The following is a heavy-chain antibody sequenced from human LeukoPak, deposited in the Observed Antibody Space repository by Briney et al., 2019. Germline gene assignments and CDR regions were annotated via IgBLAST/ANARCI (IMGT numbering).Heavy chain of an antibody. CDR2: ISYDGSNK. Sequence: GRSLRLSCAASGFTFSSYAMHWVRQAPGKGLEWVAVISYDGSNKYYADSVKGRFTISRDNSKNTLYLQMNSLRAEDTAVYYCARDPSSSWYGRYFDYWGQGTLVTVSS. CDR3: ARDPSSSWYGRYFDY. CDR1: GFTFSSYA. D-gene: IGHD6-13*01. J-gene: IGHJ4*02. V-gene: IGHV3-30-3*01.